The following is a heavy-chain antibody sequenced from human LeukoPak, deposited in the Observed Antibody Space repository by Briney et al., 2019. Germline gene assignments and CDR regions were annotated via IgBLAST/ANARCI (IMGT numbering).Heavy chain of an antibody. D-gene: IGHD6-13*01. CDR3: ARDQESSSWYPNALFLGMDV. CDR2: ISYDGSNK. CDR1: GFTFSSYP. Sequence: PGRSLRLSCAASGFTFSSYPMHWVRQAPGKGLEWVAVISYDGSNKYYADSVKGRFTISRDNSKNTLSLQMNSLRAEDTAVYYCARDQESSSWYPNALFLGMDVWGQGTTVTVSS. J-gene: IGHJ6*02. V-gene: IGHV3-30*04.